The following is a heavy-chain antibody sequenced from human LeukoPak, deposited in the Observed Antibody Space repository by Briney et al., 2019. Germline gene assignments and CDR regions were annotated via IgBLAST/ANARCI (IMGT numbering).Heavy chain of an antibody. CDR1: GFTFSSYW. Sequence: GGSLRLSCAASGFTFSSYWMHWVRQAPRKGLVWVSRINSDGSSTTYADSVKGRFTISRDNAKNTLYLQMNSLRAEDTAVYYCARAAMVRGVIRIDNWFDPWGQGTQVTVAS. V-gene: IGHV3-74*01. CDR3: ARAAMVRGVIRIDNWFDP. D-gene: IGHD3-10*01. J-gene: IGHJ5*02. CDR2: INSDGSST.